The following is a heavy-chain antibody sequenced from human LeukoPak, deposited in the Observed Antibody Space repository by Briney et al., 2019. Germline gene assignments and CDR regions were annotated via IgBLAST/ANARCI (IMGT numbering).Heavy chain of an antibody. D-gene: IGHD7-27*01. Sequence: GGSLRLSCGASGFTFSSYAMSWVRQAPGKGLEWVSTISGSGGSTYYADSVKGRFTISRDNSKNTLYLQMNCLRAEDTAVYYCAKRTGNYFDYWGQGTLVTVSS. CDR2: ISGSGGST. J-gene: IGHJ4*02. CDR3: AKRTGNYFDY. CDR1: GFTFSSYA. V-gene: IGHV3-23*01.